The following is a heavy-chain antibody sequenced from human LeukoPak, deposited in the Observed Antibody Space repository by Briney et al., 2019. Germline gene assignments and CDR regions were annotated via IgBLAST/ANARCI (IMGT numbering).Heavy chain of an antibody. CDR2: NIPIFGTA. D-gene: IGHD5-24*01. J-gene: IGHJ3*02. CDR3: ARSLWDGYNNPDAFDM. Sequence: SVKVSCKASGGTFSSYAISWVRQAPGQGLEWMGGNIPIFGTANYAQKFQGRVTITADESTSTAYMELSSLRSEDTAVYYCARSLWDGYNNPDAFDMWREETMLTVP. CDR1: GGTFSSYA. V-gene: IGHV1-69*13.